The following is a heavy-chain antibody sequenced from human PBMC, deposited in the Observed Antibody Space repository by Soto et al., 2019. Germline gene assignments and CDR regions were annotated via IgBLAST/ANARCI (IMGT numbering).Heavy chain of an antibody. CDR2: MKKDGSQK. V-gene: IGHV3-7*01. D-gene: IGHD6-6*01. CDR1: GFTFSNYW. CDR3: ARELDVAARPGSQRLDH. Sequence: PGGSLRLSCVASGFTFSNYWMSWVRQAPGKGLEWVANMKKDGSQKYYVDSVKGRFTISRYNARNSLYLQMTSLRADDTAVYYCARELDVAARPGSQRLDHWGQGTLVTVSS. J-gene: IGHJ4*02.